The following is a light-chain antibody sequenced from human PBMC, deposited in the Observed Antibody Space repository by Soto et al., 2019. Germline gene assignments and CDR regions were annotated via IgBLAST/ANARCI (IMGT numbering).Light chain of an antibody. J-gene: IGLJ1*01. CDR2: EGT. CDR3: CSYASSSSYV. CDR1: TGDVGGYNL. V-gene: IGLV2-23*01. Sequence: QSVLTQPASVSGSPGQSITISCSGTTGDVGGYNLVSWYQQHTAKAPKLLIYEGTQRPSGVSSRFSGSKSGNTASLTISGLQAEDEADYYCCSYASSSSYVFGTGTKVT.